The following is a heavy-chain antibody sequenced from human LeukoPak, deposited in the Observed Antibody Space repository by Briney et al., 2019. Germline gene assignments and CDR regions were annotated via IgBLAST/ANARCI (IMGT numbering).Heavy chain of an antibody. CDR2: IYYSGST. J-gene: IGHJ4*02. CDR3: ARVDDYGGNSFLNY. D-gene: IGHD4-23*01. V-gene: IGHV4-31*03. CDR1: GGSISSGGYY. Sequence: PSQTLSLTCTVSGGSISSGGYYWSWIRQHPGKGLEWIGYIYYSGSTYYNPSLKSRVTISVDTSKNQFSLKLSSVTAADTAVYYCARVDDYGGNSFLNYWGQGTLVTVSS.